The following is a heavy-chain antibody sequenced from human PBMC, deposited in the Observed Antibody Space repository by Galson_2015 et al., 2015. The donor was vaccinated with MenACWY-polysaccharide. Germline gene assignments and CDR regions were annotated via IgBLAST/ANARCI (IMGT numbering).Heavy chain of an antibody. CDR3: ARHRGPSSATDFDY. CDR2: IHPSDSHT. D-gene: IGHD6-6*01. V-gene: IGHV5-51*01. J-gene: IGHJ4*02. Sequence: QSGAEVKKPGESLKISCKGSGYSFASYWIGWVRHMPGKGLEWLGFIHPSDSHTKYSPPFQGQVTISVDKSISTAYLQWGSLKASDTAIYYCARHRGPSSATDFDYWGQGTLVTVSS. CDR1: GYSFASYW.